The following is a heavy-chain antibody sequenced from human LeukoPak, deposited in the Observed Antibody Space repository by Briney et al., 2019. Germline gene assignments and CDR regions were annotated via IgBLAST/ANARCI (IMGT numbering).Heavy chain of an antibody. CDR3: PRSMITFGGVIAV. V-gene: IGHV3-48*01. J-gene: IGHJ4*02. CDR2: ISSSSSII. Sequence: GGSLRLSCAASEFTFSSYSMNWVRQAPGKGLEWVSYISSSSSIIYYADSVKGRFTISRDNAKNSLYLQMNSLRAEDTAVYYCPRSMITFGGVIAVWGQGTLVTVSS. CDR1: EFTFSSYS. D-gene: IGHD3-16*02.